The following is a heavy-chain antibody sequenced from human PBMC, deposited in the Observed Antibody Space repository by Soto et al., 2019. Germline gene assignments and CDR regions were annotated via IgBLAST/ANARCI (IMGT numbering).Heavy chain of an antibody. CDR1: GYTFTSYA. V-gene: IGHV1-3*01. D-gene: IGHD6-19*01. Sequence: ASVKVSCKASGYTFTSYAMHWVRQAPGQRLEWMGWINAGNGNTKYSQKFQGRVTMTTDTSTSTAYMELRSLRSDDTAVYYCARLSSSGWYFDYWGQGTLVTVSS. CDR3: ARLSSSGWYFDY. J-gene: IGHJ4*02. CDR2: INAGNGNT.